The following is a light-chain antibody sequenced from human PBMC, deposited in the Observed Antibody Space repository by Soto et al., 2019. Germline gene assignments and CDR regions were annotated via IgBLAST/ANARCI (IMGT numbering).Light chain of an antibody. V-gene: IGLV2-11*01. CDR2: DVI. CDR1: SSDVGAYIY. Sequence: QSALTQPRSVSGSPGQSVTFSCTGTSSDVGAYIYVSWYQQHPGKAPKLIIYDVIKRPSGVPDRFSGSKSGNTASLTISVLQAEDEADYYCCSYAGSYTHVFGTGTKLTVL. CDR3: CSYAGSYTHV. J-gene: IGLJ1*01.